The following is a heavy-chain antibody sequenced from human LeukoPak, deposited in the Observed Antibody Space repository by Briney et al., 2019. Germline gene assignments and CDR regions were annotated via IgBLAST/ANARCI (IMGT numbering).Heavy chain of an antibody. CDR3: ARLSGRLGIQDDFDY. J-gene: IGHJ4*02. CDR1: EFTVSNNS. CDR2: IYTGGST. Sequence: GGSLRLSCAASEFTVSNNSMSWVRQAPGKGLEWVSVIYTGGSTYFADSVKGRFSISRDISKNTLYLQMNGLRAEDTAMYYCARLSGRLGIQDDFDYWGQGTLVTVPS. D-gene: IGHD7-27*01. V-gene: IGHV3-53*01.